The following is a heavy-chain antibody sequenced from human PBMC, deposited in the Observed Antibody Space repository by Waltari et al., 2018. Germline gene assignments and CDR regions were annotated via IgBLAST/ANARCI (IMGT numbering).Heavy chain of an antibody. D-gene: IGHD5-12*01. Sequence: VQLLESGGGVVQPGGSLRLSCAASGFTLSSYALSWVRQAPGKGLEWVSAISGSGGSTYYADSVKGRFTISRDNSKNTLYLQMNSLRAEDTAVYYCAKDRDGYPPGVDYWGQGTLVTVSS. CDR1: GFTLSSYA. V-gene: IGHV3-23*01. J-gene: IGHJ4*02. CDR2: ISGSGGST. CDR3: AKDRDGYPPGVDY.